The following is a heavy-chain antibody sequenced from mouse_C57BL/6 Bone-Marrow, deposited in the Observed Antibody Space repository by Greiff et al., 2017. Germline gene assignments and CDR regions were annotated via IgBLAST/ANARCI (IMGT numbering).Heavy chain of an antibody. CDR3: ARHAIYYDYDGYFDV. V-gene: IGHV5-6*01. CDR1: GFTFSSYG. D-gene: IGHD2-4*01. J-gene: IGHJ1*03. CDR2: ISSGGSYT. Sequence: EVQLQESGGDLVKPGGSLKLSCAASGFTFSSYGMSWVRQTPDKRLEWVATISSGGSYTYYPDSVKGRFTISRDNAKNTLYLQMSSLKSEDTAMYYCARHAIYYDYDGYFDVWGTGTTVTVSS.